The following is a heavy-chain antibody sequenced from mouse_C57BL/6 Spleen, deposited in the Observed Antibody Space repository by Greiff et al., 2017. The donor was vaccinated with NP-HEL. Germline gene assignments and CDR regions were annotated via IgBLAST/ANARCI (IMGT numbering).Heavy chain of an antibody. J-gene: IGHJ2*01. CDR2: IWSDGST. V-gene: IGHV2-6*03. Sequence: QVQLKESGPGLVAPSQSLSITCTVSGFSLTSYGVHWVRQPPGKGLEWLVVIWSDGSTTYTSALKSRLSISKDNSKSHVFFIMNSLQTEDTAMYYCAREGYDAYFDYWGQGTTLTVSS. D-gene: IGHD2-3*01. CDR1: GFSLTSYG. CDR3: AREGYDAYFDY.